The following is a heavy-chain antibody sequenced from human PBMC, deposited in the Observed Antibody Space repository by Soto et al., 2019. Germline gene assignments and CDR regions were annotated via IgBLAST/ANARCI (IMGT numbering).Heavy chain of an antibody. V-gene: IGHV4-31*03. J-gene: IGHJ4*02. D-gene: IGHD6-25*01. Sequence: QVQLQESGQGLVKPSQTLCLTCTVSGGSISSGGYYWSWIRQHPGKGLEWIGYIYYSGSTYYNPSLKSRVTISVDTSKNQFSLKLSSVTAADTAVYYYARAPIAAPAKTDYWGQGTLVTVSS. CDR3: ARAPIAAPAKTDY. CDR1: GGSISSGGYY. CDR2: IYYSGST.